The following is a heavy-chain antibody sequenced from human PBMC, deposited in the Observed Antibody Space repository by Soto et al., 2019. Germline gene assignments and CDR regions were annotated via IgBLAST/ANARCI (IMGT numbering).Heavy chain of an antibody. D-gene: IGHD3-3*01. CDR2: ISYDGTAK. Sequence: QVRLVESGGGVVQPGRSLRLSCAASGFDFSDHGMHWVRQAPGEGLEWVTGISYDGTAKYYKESVKGRFTTSRDNPKNTLYLQIDSLRVEDTAVYYCAKDEARFLRYYFNYGIDVWGLGTTVTVSS. CDR3: AKDEARFLRYYFNYGIDV. J-gene: IGHJ6*02. CDR1: GFDFSDHG. V-gene: IGHV3-33*03.